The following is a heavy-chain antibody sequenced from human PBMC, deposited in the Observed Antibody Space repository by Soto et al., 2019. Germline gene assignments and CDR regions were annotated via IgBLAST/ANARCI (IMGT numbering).Heavy chain of an antibody. CDR1: GFSLSTSGVG. J-gene: IGHJ4*02. V-gene: IGHV2-5*02. CDR3: AHSPGKQQEALHAYFVY. Sequence: QITLKESGPTLVKPTQTLTLTCTFSGFSLSTSGVGVGWIRQPPGKALEWLALIYWDDDKRYSPSLKSRLTITKDTSKTQVVLTMTDMDPVDTATYYCAHSPGKQQEALHAYFVYWGQGTLVTVSS. D-gene: IGHD6-13*01. CDR2: IYWDDDK.